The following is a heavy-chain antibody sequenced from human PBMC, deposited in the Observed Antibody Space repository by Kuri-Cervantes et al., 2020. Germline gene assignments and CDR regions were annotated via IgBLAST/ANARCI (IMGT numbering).Heavy chain of an antibody. D-gene: IGHD2-21*02. Sequence: SETLSLTCTVSGGSISRSSYYWGWIRQPPGKGLEWIGEINHSGSTNYNPSLKSRVTISVDTSKNQFSLKLSSVTAADTAVYYCETRGAYCGGDCYTGDDFDIWGQRTMVTVSS. V-gene: IGHV4-39*07. CDR2: INHSGST. J-gene: IGHJ3*02. CDR3: ETRGAYCGGDCYTGDDFDI. CDR1: GGSISRSSYY.